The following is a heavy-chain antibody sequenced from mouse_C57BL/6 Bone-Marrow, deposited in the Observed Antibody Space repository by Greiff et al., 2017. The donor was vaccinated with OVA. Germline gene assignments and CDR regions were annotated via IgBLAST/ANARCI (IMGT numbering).Heavy chain of an antibody. CDR3: ARKSNYSFAY. CDR2: ISYDGSN. J-gene: IGHJ3*01. Sequence: DVQLQESGPGLVKPSQSLSLTCSVTGYSITSGYYWNWIRQFPGNKLEWMGYISYDGSNNYNPSLKNRISITRDTSKNQFFLKLNSVTTEDTATYYCARKSNYSFAYWGQGTLVTVSA. V-gene: IGHV3-6*01. CDR1: GYSITSGYY. D-gene: IGHD2-5*01.